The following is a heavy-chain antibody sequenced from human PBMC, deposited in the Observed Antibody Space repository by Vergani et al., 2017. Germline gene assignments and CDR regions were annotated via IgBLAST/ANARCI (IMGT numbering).Heavy chain of an antibody. Sequence: QVQLVESGGGVVQPGKSLRLSCATSGLPFSSHGMHWVRQAPGKGLEWVAVISFDGTQTYYADSVKGRFTISRDNSKNTLSLQMNSLRVKDTAVYYCAKEGGFSDSSGNFYEGYYFDHWGQGTLVAVSS. V-gene: IGHV3-30*18. CDR1: GLPFSSHG. J-gene: IGHJ4*02. CDR2: ISFDGTQT. CDR3: AKEGGFSDSSGNFYEGYYFDH. D-gene: IGHD3-22*01.